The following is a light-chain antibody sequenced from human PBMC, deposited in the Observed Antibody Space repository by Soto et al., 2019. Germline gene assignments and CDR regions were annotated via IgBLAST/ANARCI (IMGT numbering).Light chain of an antibody. J-gene: IGLJ3*02. Sequence: QSALTQPRSVSGSPGQSVTISCTGTSSDVGAYNYVSWYQHHPGKPPKVMIYDVSERLSGVPDRFSGPKSDNKASLTISGLQAEDEADYYCCSYAGSYSWLFGGGTKLTVL. V-gene: IGLV2-11*01. CDR1: SSDVGAYNY. CDR3: CSYAGSYSWL. CDR2: DVS.